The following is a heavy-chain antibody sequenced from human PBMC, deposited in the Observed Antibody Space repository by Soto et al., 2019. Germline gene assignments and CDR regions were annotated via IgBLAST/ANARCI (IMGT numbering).Heavy chain of an antibody. CDR2: IYYSGST. D-gene: IGHD3-3*01. J-gene: IGHJ6*02. Sequence: QVQLQESGPGLVKPSETLSLTCTVSGGSVSSGSYYWGWIRQPPGKGLEWIGSIYYSGSTYYNPSLKSRVTISVDTSKNQFSLKLSSVTAADTAVYYCARQVRFLEWLKGDYYYGMDVWGQGTTVTVSS. V-gene: IGHV4-39*01. CDR1: GGSVSSGSYY. CDR3: ARQVRFLEWLKGDYYYGMDV.